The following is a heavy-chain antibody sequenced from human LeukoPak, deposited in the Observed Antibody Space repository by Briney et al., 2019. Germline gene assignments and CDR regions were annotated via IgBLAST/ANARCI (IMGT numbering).Heavy chain of an antibody. J-gene: IGHJ5*02. D-gene: IGHD2-2*01. CDR1: GYTFTSYG. V-gene: IGHV1-69*04. Sequence: ASVKVSCKASGYTFTSYGISRVRQAPGQGLEWMGRIIPILGIANYAQKFQGRVTITADKSTSTAYMELSSLRSEDTAVYYCARDHVTGGYCSSTSCYFWFDPWGQGTLVTVSS. CDR2: IIPILGIA. CDR3: ARDHVTGGYCSSTSCYFWFDP.